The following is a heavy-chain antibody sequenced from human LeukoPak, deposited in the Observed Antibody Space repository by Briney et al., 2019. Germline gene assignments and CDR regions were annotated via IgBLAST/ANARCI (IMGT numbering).Heavy chain of an antibody. CDR1: SGSISSYY. D-gene: IGHD5-18*01. CDR2: IYYSGST. Sequence: PSETLSLTCAVYSGSISSYYWSWIRQPPGKGLEWIGYIYYSGSTNYNPSLKSRVTISVDTSKNQFSLKLSSVTAADTAVYYCASTGVDTAMDGHYYMVVWGKRTTVTVSS. CDR3: ASTGVDTAMDGHYYMVV. J-gene: IGHJ6*03. V-gene: IGHV4-59*01.